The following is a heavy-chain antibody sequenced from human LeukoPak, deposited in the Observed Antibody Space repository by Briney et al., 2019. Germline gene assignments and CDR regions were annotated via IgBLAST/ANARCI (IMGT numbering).Heavy chain of an antibody. Sequence: GGSLRLPCAASGFTVSSIHMVWVRQAPGKGLEWVSVTYTGGNSYYADSVKGRFIISRDISKNTLYLQMNSLRAEDSALYYCARGGRGSAAVVAPRSFDIWGQGTMVTVSS. CDR1: GFTVSSIH. V-gene: IGHV3-53*01. J-gene: IGHJ3*02. CDR2: TYTGGNS. CDR3: ARGGRGSAAVVAPRSFDI. D-gene: IGHD3-22*01.